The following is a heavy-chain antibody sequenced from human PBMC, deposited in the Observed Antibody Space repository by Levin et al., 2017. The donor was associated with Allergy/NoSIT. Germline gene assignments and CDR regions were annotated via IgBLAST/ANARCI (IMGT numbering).Heavy chain of an antibody. J-gene: IGHJ6*02. CDR2: ISWNSGSI. CDR1: GFTFDDYA. Sequence: LSLTCAASGFTFDDYAMHWVRQAPGKGLEWVSGISWNSGSIGYADSVKGRFTISRDNAKNSLYLQMNSLRAEDTALYYCAKDIFVSSSHQYYYYGMDVWGQGTTVTVSS. CDR3: AKDIFVSSSHQYYYYGMDV. V-gene: IGHV3-9*01. D-gene: IGHD6-6*01.